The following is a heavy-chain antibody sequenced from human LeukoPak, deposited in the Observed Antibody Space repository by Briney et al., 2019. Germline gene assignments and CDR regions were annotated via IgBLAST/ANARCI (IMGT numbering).Heavy chain of an antibody. V-gene: IGHV4-4*07. CDR1: GGSMSSYY. Sequence: MPSETLSLTCTVSGGSMSSYYWSWIRQPAGKGLEWIGRIYTSGSTNYNPSLKSRVTMSVDTSKNQFSLKLSSVTAADTAVYYCARDMGRLQPYYFDYWGQGTLVTVSS. J-gene: IGHJ4*02. CDR3: ARDMGRLQPYYFDY. CDR2: IYTSGST. D-gene: IGHD5-24*01.